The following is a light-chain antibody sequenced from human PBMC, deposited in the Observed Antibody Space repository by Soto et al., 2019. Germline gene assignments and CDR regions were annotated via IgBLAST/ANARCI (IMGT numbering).Light chain of an antibody. J-gene: IGKJ1*01. CDR1: QSISSW. CDR3: QQYKSYPWT. V-gene: IGKV1-5*03. CDR2: KAS. Sequence: DIQMTQSPSTLSASVGDRVTITCRASQSISSWLAWYQQKPGKAPKLLIYKASSLESRVPSRFSGSGSGTEFTLTISRLQPDDFATYYCQQYKSYPWTFGQGTKVEIK.